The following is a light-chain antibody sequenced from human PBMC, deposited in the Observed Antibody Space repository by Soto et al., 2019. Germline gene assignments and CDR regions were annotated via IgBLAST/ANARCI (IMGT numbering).Light chain of an antibody. CDR1: QSVSHF. V-gene: IGKV3-11*01. Sequence: EIVLTQSPATLSLSPGESATLPCGASQSVSHFLAWYQRKPGQAPRLLIYDTSSRATGIPGRFSGSGSGTDFTLTIDILEPADAAVYYCQQRTDWPTFGGGTKVEI. CDR2: DTS. J-gene: IGKJ4*01. CDR3: QQRTDWPT.